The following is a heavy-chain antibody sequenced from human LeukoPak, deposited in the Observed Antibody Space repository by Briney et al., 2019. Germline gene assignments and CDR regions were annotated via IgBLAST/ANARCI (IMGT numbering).Heavy chain of an antibody. J-gene: IGHJ3*02. CDR2: IYYSGST. CDR3: ARVGFGVIIPPYAFDI. D-gene: IGHD3-3*01. V-gene: IGHV4-30-4*08. Sequence: SETLSLTCTVSGGSISSSSYYWGWIRQPPGKGLEWIGYIYYSGSTYYNPSLKSRITISVDTSKNQFSLKLTSVTAADTAVYYCARVGFGVIIPPYAFDIWGQGTMVTVSS. CDR1: GGSISSSSYY.